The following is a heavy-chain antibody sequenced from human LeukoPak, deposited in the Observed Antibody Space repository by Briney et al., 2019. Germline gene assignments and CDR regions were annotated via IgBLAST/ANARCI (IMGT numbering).Heavy chain of an antibody. CDR3: ARQAGDYVWGTYRPNWFDP. V-gene: IGHV4-39*01. Sequence: PSETLSLTCTVSGGSISSSSYYWGWIRQPPGKGLEWIGSIYYSGSTYYNPSLKSRVTISVDTSKNQFSLKLSSVTAADTAVYYCARQAGDYVWGTYRPNWFDPWGLGIQVTVSS. CDR2: IYYSGST. J-gene: IGHJ5*02. D-gene: IGHD3-16*02. CDR1: GGSISSSSYY.